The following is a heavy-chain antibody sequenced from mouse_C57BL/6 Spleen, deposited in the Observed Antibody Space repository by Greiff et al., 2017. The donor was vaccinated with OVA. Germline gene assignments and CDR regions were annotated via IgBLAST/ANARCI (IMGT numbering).Heavy chain of an antibody. Sequence: VQLKESGPELVKPGASVKMSCKASGYTFTDYNMHWVKQSHGKSLEWIGYINPNNGGTSYNQKFKGKATLTVNKSSSTAYMELRSLTSEDSAVYYCARSGIYYYAMDYWGQGTSVTVSS. CDR3: ARSGIYYYAMDY. V-gene: IGHV1-22*01. CDR2: INPNNGGT. D-gene: IGHD3-2*02. J-gene: IGHJ4*01. CDR1: GYTFTDYN.